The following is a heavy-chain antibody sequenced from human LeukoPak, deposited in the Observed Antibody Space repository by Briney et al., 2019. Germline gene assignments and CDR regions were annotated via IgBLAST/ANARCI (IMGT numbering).Heavy chain of an antibody. V-gene: IGHV4-34*01. Sequence: SETLSLTCAVYGGSFSGYYWSWIRQPPGKGLEWIGSVHYSGSTYYNPSLKSRVTISVDTSKNQFSLKLSSVTAADTAVYYCARDGRSDYYYDSSGNFDYWGQGTLVTVSS. CDR2: VHYSGST. J-gene: IGHJ4*02. CDR1: GGSFSGYY. D-gene: IGHD3-22*01. CDR3: ARDGRSDYYYDSSGNFDY.